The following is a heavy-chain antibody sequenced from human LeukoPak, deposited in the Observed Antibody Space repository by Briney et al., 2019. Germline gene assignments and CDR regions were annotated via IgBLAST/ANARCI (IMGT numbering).Heavy chain of an antibody. CDR1: GITCSRFW. V-gene: IGHV3-7*03. Sequence: GGSLRLSCAASGITCSRFWRSWVRQAPGKGLQWVANINQDGSEKHYVDSVKGRFTISRDNAGNSLYLQMNSLRAEDTAVYYCASGGHLDYWGQGALVTVAS. CDR2: INQDGSEK. J-gene: IGHJ4*02. CDR3: ASGGHLDY. D-gene: IGHD3-16*01.